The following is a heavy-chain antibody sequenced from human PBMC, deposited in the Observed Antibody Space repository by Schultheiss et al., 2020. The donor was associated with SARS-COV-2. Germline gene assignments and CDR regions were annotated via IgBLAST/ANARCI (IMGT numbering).Heavy chain of an antibody. CDR3: ARQGVAGSFDI. CDR1: GFTFSTYN. CDR2: ISYDGDNN. V-gene: IGHV3-30*01. Sequence: GGSLRLSCAASGFTFSTYNMHWVRQAPGKGLEWVAIISYDGDNNYYADSVKGRFTISRDKSKNTLNLQMNSLRTDDTAVYYCARQGVAGSFDIWGQGTMVTVSS. J-gene: IGHJ3*02. D-gene: IGHD6-19*01.